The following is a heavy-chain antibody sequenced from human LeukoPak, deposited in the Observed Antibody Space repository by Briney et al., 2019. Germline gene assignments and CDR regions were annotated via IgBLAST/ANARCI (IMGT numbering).Heavy chain of an antibody. Sequence: SETLSLTCTVSGGSISSGSYYWSWIRQPAGKGLEWIGRIYTSGSANYNPSLKSRVTISVDTSKNQFSLKLSSVTAADTAVYYCARDFFSCSGGSCYPMLGWFDPWGQGTPVTVSS. CDR3: ARDFFSCSGGSCYPMLGWFDP. J-gene: IGHJ5*02. CDR2: IYTSGSA. D-gene: IGHD2-15*01. V-gene: IGHV4-61*02. CDR1: GGSISSGSYY.